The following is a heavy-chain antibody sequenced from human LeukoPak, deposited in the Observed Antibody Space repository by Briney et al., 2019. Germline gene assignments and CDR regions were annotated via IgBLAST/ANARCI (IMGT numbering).Heavy chain of an antibody. Sequence: GGSLRLSCEASGFTFSSYVMAWVRQAPEEGLEWVAGITGSSDITDYADSVKGRFTISRDNSKNTLYLQMNSLMAVDTAIYYCAKKVPGTYPFDYWGRGTLVTVSS. CDR3: AKKVPGTYPFDY. J-gene: IGHJ4*02. D-gene: IGHD1-26*01. CDR2: ITGSSDIT. V-gene: IGHV3-23*01. CDR1: GFTFSSYV.